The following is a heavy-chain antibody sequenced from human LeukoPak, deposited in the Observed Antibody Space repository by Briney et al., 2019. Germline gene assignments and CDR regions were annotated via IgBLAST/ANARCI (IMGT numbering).Heavy chain of an antibody. D-gene: IGHD3-10*01. CDR2: ISGGGGTT. CDR3: AKASTFGELNRPFDY. J-gene: IGHJ4*02. V-gene: IGHV3-23*01. CDR1: GFTFSSDA. Sequence: GGSLRLSCAASGFTFSSDAMSWVRQAPGKGLEWVSTISGGGGTTYYSDSVKGRFTISRDNSKNTLFLQMNSLGAEDTAVYYCAKASTFGELNRPFDYWGQGTLVTVSS.